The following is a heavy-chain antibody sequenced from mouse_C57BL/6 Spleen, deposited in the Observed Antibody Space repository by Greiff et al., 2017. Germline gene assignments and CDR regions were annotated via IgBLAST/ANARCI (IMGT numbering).Heavy chain of an antibody. CDR1: GYTFTSYW. Sequence: QVQLQQPGAELVKPGASVKLSCKASGYTFTSYWMHWVKPRPGQGLEWIGMIHPNSGSTNYNEKFKSKATLTVDKSSSTAYMQLSSLTSEDSAVYYCALFITTVVATDFDYWGQGTTLTVSS. J-gene: IGHJ2*01. D-gene: IGHD1-1*01. V-gene: IGHV1-64*01. CDR2: IHPNSGST. CDR3: ALFITTVVATDFDY.